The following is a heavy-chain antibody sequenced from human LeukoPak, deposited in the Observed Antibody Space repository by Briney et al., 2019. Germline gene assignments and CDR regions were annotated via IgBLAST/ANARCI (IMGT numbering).Heavy chain of an antibody. V-gene: IGHV1-2*04. CDR1: GYTFTGYY. Sequence: ASVKVSCKASGYTFTGYYMHWVRQAPGQGLEWMGWINPNSGGTNYAQKFQGWVTMTRDTSISTAYMELSRLRSDDTAVYYCARGTRITIFGVVIGSGPIDAFDIWGQGTTVTVSS. J-gene: IGHJ3*02. CDR3: ARGTRITIFGVVIGSGPIDAFDI. D-gene: IGHD3-3*01. CDR2: INPNSGGT.